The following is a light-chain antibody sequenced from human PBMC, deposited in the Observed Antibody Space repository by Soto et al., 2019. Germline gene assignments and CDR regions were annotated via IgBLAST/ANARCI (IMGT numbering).Light chain of an antibody. CDR3: QQYHGYPWT. V-gene: IGKV1-5*03. CDR1: QSISGW. J-gene: IGKJ1*01. Sequence: DIQLTQSPSTLSASVGDRVTITCLASQSISGWLAWYQQKPGKAPKLLIYKASSLQSGVPSRFSGSGSGTEFTLTLSSLQPDDFAVYYCQQYHGYPWTFGQGTKVDIK. CDR2: KAS.